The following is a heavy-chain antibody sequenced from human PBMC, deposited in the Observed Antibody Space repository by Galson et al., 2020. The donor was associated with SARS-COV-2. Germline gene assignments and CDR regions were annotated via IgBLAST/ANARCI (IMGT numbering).Heavy chain of an antibody. D-gene: IGHD4-4*01. V-gene: IGHV3-30-3*01. CDR1: GFTFSSYA. Sequence: GGSLRLSCAASGFTFSSYAMHWVRQAPGKGLEWVAVISYDGSNKYYADSVKGRFTISRDNSKNTLYLQMNSLRAEDTAVYYCARAVSVTIQRLGGMYGWGQGTTVTVS. CDR3: ARAVSVTIQRLGGMYG. J-gene: IGHJ6*02. CDR2: ISYDGSNK.